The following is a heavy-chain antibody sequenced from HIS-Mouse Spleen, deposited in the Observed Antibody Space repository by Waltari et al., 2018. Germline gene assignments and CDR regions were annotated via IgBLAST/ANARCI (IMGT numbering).Heavy chain of an antibody. J-gene: IGHJ4*02. V-gene: IGHV2-70*15. CDR1: GFSLSPSGMC. CDR2: IDWDDDK. D-gene: IGHD6-19*01. Sequence: QVTLRESGPALVTPTQTLTLTCTFSGFSLSPSGMCVSWIRQPPGKALEWLARIDWDDDKYYSTSLKTRLTISKDTSKNQVVLTMTNMDPVDTATYYCARIAEGYSSGWYAFDYWGQGTLVTVSS. CDR3: ARIAEGYSSGWYAFDY.